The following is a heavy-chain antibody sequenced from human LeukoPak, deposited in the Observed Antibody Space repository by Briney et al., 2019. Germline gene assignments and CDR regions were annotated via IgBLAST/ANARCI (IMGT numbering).Heavy chain of an antibody. J-gene: IGHJ5*02. V-gene: IGHV5-51*01. CDR3: ARPSCSCGSCYKPGWFDP. D-gene: IGHD2-15*01. CDR1: GYSFTSYW. CDR2: IYPGDSDT. Sequence: GESLKISCKGSGYSFTSYWIGWVRQMPGKGLEWMGIIYPGDSDTRYSPSFQGQVTISADKSISTAYLQWSSLKASDTALYYCARPSCSCGSCYKPGWFDPWGQGTLVTVSS.